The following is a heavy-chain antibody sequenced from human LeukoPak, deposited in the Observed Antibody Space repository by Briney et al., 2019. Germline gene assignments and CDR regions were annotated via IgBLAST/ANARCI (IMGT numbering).Heavy chain of an antibody. CDR1: GLTFSDYY. CDR2: ICDSGRTV. V-gene: IGHV3-11*01. CDR3: ARDRLGDYDHSGYYDK. Sequence: GGSLRLSCAASGLTFSDYYMSWLRQAPGKGLEWVAYICDSGRTVYYADSVKGRFTISRDNAKNSVYLQMNNLRAEDTAVYYCARDRLGDYDHSGYYDKWGQGTLVTVSS. D-gene: IGHD3-22*01. J-gene: IGHJ4*02.